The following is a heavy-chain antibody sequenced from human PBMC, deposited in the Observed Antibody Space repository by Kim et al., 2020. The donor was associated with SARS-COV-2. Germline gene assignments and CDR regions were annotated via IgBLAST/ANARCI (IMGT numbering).Heavy chain of an antibody. CDR2: INWNGGST. V-gene: IGHV3-20*01. D-gene: IGHD3-10*01. CDR3: VRFEGSGSYSYYYYGMDV. Sequence: GGSLRLSCAASGFTFDDYGMSWVRQAPGKGLEWVSGINWNGGSTGYADSVKGRFTISRDNAKNSLYLQMNSLRAEDTALYHCVRFEGSGSYSYYYYGMDVWGQGTTVTVSS. CDR1: GFTFDDYG. J-gene: IGHJ6*02.